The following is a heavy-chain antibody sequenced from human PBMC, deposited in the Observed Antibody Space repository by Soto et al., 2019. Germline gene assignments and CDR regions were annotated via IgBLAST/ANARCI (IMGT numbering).Heavy chain of an antibody. Sequence: VPMRHSCAASELKICNHWMDWVSKVPGKGLVWVSRLSYDGSRTSYADSVKGRFTISRDDAKNTLYLQMNSLRAEDTAVYYCARDGPSMMVELDYWGQGAVVTVSS. J-gene: IGHJ4*02. CDR1: ELKICNHW. CDR3: ARDGPSMMVELDY. D-gene: IGHD3-22*01. CDR2: LSYDGSRT. V-gene: IGHV3-74*01.